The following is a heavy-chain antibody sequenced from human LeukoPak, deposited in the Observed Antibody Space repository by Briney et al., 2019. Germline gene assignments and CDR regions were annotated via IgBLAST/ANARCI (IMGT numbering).Heavy chain of an antibody. CDR2: ISSSSSYI. CDR1: GFTFSSYS. V-gene: IGHV3-21*01. CDR3: AREDYDFWSGYYPAYYYYYMDV. J-gene: IGHJ6*03. Sequence: GGSLRLSCAASGFTFSSYSMNWVRQAPGKGLEWVSSISSSSSYIYYADSVKGRFTISRDNAKNSLYLQMNSLRAEDTAVYYCAREDYDFWSGYYPAYYYYYMDVWGKGTTVTVSS. D-gene: IGHD3-3*01.